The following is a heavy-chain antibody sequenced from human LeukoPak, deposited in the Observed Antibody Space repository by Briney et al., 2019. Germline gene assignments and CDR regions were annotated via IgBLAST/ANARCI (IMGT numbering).Heavy chain of an antibody. CDR2: INPSGGST. J-gene: IGHJ4*02. V-gene: IGHV1-46*01. CDR1: GCTFTSYY. CDR3: ARVYDSSGYYYHEGGYFDY. D-gene: IGHD3-22*01. Sequence: GTSVKVSCKASGCTFTSYYMHWVRRAPGQGLEWMGLINPSGGSTSYAQKFQGRVTMTRDTSTSTVYMELSSLRSEDTAVYYCARVYDSSGYYYHEGGYFDYWGQGTLVTVSS.